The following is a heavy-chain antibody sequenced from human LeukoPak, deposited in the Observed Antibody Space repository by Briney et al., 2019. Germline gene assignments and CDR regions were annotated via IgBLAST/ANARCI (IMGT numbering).Heavy chain of an antibody. CDR3: AKGPQYYYDSSGYYGGVYFDY. CDR1: GFTFDDYA. Sequence: PGGSLRLSCAASGFTFDDYAMHWVRQAPGKGLEWVSGISWNSGSIGYADSVKGRFTISRDNAKNSLYLQMNSLRAEDTALYYCAKGPQYYYDSSGYYGGVYFDYWGQGTLVTVSS. D-gene: IGHD3-22*01. CDR2: ISWNSGSI. V-gene: IGHV3-9*01. J-gene: IGHJ4*02.